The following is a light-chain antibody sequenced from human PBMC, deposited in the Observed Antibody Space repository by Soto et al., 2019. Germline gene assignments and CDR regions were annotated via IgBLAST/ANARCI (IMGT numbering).Light chain of an antibody. CDR2: EVS. CDR3: CSYAGTRLI. J-gene: IGLJ2*01. CDR1: SSDVGSYNL. Sequence: QSALTQPASVSGSPGQSITISCTGTSSDVGSYNLVSWYQQHPGKVPKLMIYEVSKRPSGVSNRFSGSKSGNTASLTISGIQAEDEADYYCCSYAGTRLIFGGGNKLTVL. V-gene: IGLV2-23*02.